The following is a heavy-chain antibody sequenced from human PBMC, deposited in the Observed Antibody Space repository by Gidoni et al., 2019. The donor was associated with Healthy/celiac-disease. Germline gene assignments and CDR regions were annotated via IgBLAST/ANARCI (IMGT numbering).Heavy chain of an antibody. V-gene: IGHV3-23*01. CDR2: VSGSGSHT. CDR1: GFPFNNYA. Sequence: EVQLLASGGGLVQPGGSLRLSCAASGFPFNNYAMSGVRQAPGKGLEWVSVVSGSGSHTYYADSVKGRFTISRDNSKNTLYLQMNSLRAEDTAFYYCAKAGGSNDFLYYFDYWGQGALVTVSS. J-gene: IGHJ4*02. CDR3: AKAGGSNDFLYYFDY. D-gene: IGHD3-3*01.